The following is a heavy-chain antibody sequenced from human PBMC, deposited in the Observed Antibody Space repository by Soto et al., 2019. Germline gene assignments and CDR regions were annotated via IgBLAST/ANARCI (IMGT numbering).Heavy chain of an antibody. J-gene: IGHJ6*02. CDR1: GYTFTSYY. D-gene: IGHD5-18*01. CDR3: ARSKKGGGYSYGYTGMDV. V-gene: IGHV1-46*01. Sequence: ASGKVSFKASGYTFTSYYMHWLRQAPGQGLEWMGIINPSGGSTSYAQKFQGRVTMTRDTSTSTVYMELSSLRSEDTAVYYCARSKKGGGYSYGYTGMDVWGQGTTVTVS. CDR2: INPSGGST.